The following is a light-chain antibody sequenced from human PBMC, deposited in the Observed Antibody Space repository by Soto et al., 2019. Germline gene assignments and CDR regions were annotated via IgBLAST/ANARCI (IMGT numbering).Light chain of an antibody. Sequence: EIVMTQSPATLSVSPGERATLSCRASQSVSSNLAWYQQKPGQTPKLLIYAASTRATGIPAWFSGSGSGTEFTLTISSLQSEDFAVYYCQQYNVWPLTFGGGTKVEFK. V-gene: IGKV3-15*01. CDR2: AAS. CDR3: QQYNVWPLT. J-gene: IGKJ4*01. CDR1: QSVSSN.